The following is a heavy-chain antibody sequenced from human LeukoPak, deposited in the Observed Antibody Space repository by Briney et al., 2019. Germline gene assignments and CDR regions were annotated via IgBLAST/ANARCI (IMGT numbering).Heavy chain of an antibody. CDR3: ARASSSTVPSSFDS. J-gene: IGHJ4*02. CDR1: GGSISSGGYY. D-gene: IGHD4-17*01. Sequence: SQTLSLTCTVSGGSISSGGYYWSCIRQHPGKGLEWIGYIYYSGSTYYNPSLKIRATISVDTSRNQFSLKLSSVTAADTAMYYCARASSSTVPSSFDSWGQGTLVTVSS. CDR2: IYYSGST. V-gene: IGHV4-31*03.